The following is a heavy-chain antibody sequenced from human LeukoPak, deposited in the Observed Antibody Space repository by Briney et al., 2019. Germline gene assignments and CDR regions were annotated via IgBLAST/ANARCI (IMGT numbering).Heavy chain of an antibody. Sequence: PSETLSLTCTVSGGSISGYYWSWIRQPPGKGLEWIGYIYYSGTTTYNPFLKSRVTISLDTPKNQFSLKLSSVTAADTAVYYCARDRGGYSYGYWYFDLWGRGTLVTVSS. D-gene: IGHD5-18*01. CDR3: ARDRGGYSYGYWYFDL. V-gene: IGHV4-59*01. CDR2: IYYSGTT. CDR1: GGSISGYY. J-gene: IGHJ2*01.